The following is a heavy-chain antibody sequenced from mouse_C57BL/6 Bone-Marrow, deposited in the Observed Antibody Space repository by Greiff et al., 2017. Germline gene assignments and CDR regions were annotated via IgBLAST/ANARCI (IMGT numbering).Heavy chain of an antibody. CDR3: TTTVVAFDY. J-gene: IGHJ2*01. CDR1: GFNIKDDY. Sequence: VQLQQSGAELVRPGASVKLSCTASGFNIKDDYMHWVKQRPEQGLEWIGWIDPENGDSEYASKFQGKATITADTSSNTAYLQLRSLTSEYTAVYYCTTTVVAFDYWGQGTTRTVTS. CDR2: IDPENGDS. D-gene: IGHD1-1*01. V-gene: IGHV14-4*01.